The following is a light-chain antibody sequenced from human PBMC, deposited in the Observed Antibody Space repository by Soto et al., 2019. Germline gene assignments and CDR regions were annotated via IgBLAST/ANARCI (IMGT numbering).Light chain of an antibody. CDR1: SSDVGSYNL. Sequence: QSALTQPASVSGSPVQSITISCTGTSSDVGSYNLVSWYQQHPGKAPKLMIYEVSKRPSGVSNRFSGSKSGNTASLTSSGLQAEDEPDYYCCSYAGSSTFYVFASGTKVTVL. CDR2: EVS. J-gene: IGLJ1*01. CDR3: CSYAGSSTFYV. V-gene: IGLV2-23*02.